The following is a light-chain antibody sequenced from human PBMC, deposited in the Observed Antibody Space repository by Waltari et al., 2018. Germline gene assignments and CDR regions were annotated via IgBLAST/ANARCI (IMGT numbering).Light chain of an antibody. Sequence: QSALTQPASVSGSPGQSITISCTGTRSDCGFYDFVPRFQQHPGKAPKVMIYKVNNRPSGVSNRFSGSKSANTASLTISGLQAEDEADYYCSSYTRRSYWVFGGGTQLTVL. CDR2: KVN. CDR3: SSYTRRSYWV. J-gene: IGLJ3*02. V-gene: IGLV2-14*01. CDR1: RSDCGFYDF.